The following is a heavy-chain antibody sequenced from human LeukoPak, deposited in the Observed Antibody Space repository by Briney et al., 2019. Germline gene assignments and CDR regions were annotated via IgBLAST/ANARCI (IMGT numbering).Heavy chain of an antibody. CDR2: IIPIFGTA. Sequence: SVKVSCKASGGTFSSYAISWVRQAPGQGLEWMGGIIPIFGTANYAQKFQGRVTITADESTSTAYMELSSLRSEDTAVYYCASRVVVTAIPTPYYYYGMDVWGQGTTVTVSS. CDR3: ASRVVVTAIPTPYYYYGMDV. V-gene: IGHV1-69*13. CDR1: GGTFSSYA. D-gene: IGHD2-21*02. J-gene: IGHJ6*02.